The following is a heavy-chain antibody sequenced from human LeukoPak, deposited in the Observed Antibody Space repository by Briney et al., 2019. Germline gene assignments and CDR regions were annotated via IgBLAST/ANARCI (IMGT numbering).Heavy chain of an antibody. J-gene: IGHJ4*02. Sequence: KPSETLSLTCSVSGGSIGSSSYYWGWIRQPPGKGLEWIGSIYYSGSTYYNPSLKSRLTIAADTSKNQFSLRLSSVTAADTAVYYCARTAGYCSGGTCVDSWGQGTLITVPS. D-gene: IGHD2-15*01. V-gene: IGHV4-39*01. CDR3: ARTAGYCSGGTCVDS. CDR2: IYYSGST. CDR1: GGSIGSSSYY.